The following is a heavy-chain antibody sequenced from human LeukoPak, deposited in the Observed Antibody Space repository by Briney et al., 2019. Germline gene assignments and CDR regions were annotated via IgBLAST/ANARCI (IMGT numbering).Heavy chain of an antibody. CDR2: INHSGST. J-gene: IGHJ4*02. CDR1: GGSFSGYY. CDR3: ARRRYCSGGSCRGSFDY. V-gene: IGHV4-34*01. Sequence: KPSETLSLTCAVYGGSFSGYYWSWIRQPPGKGLEWIGEINHSGSTNYNPSLKSRVTISVDTSKYQFSLKLSSVTAADTAVYYCARRRYCSGGSCRGSFDYWGQGTLVTVSS. D-gene: IGHD2-15*01.